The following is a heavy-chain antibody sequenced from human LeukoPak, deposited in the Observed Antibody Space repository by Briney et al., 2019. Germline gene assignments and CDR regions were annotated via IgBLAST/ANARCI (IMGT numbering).Heavy chain of an antibody. CDR1: GGSFSSSTYY. J-gene: IGHJ4*02. V-gene: IGHV4-39*01. CDR3: ASPFFPSSNTGFDY. CDR2: MSNSGNT. Sequence: SETLSLTCTVSGGSFSSSTYYWGWIRQPPGKGLEWIGSMSNSGNTFYNPSLKSRVTMYVDTSSNQFSLRLSSVTDADTAVYYCASPFFPSSNTGFDYWGQGTLVTVSS. D-gene: IGHD6-6*01.